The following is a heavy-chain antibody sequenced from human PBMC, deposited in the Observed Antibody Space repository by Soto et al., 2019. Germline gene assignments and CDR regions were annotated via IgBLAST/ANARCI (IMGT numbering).Heavy chain of an antibody. D-gene: IGHD1-26*01. CDR3: ARSRVLSGSPKDFDY. J-gene: IGHJ4*02. CDR1: GGSISNYY. V-gene: IGHV4-59*01. Sequence: SETLSLTCTVSGGSISNYYWSWIRQPPGKGLEWIALVYYSGTTDYNPSLESRVTISVDTSKNQFSLKVTSVTAADTAVYYCARSRVLSGSPKDFDYWGQGTLVTVSS. CDR2: VYYSGTT.